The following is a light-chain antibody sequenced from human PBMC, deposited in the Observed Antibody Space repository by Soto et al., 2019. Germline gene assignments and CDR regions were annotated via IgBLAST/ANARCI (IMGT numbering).Light chain of an antibody. CDR3: SSYTNINTRACV. CDR2: EVS. Sequence: QSVLTQPASVSGSPGQSITISCTGTISDVGAYKYVSWYQQHPGKAPKVMIYEVSNRPSGVSNRFSGSKSGNTASLTISGLQAEGEAGYYCSSYTNINTRACVFGTGTKVTVL. V-gene: IGLV2-14*01. CDR1: ISDVGAYKY. J-gene: IGLJ1*01.